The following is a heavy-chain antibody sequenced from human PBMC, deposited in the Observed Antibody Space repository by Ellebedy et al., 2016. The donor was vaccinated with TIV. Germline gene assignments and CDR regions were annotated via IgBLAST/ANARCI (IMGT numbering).Heavy chain of an antibody. CDR3: ARGRRGKGFD. Sequence: MPSETLSLTCTVSGGSISSYYWSRIRQPPGKGLEWIGYIYYSGSTNYNPSLKSRVTISVDTSKNQFSLKLSSVTAADTAVYYCARGRRGKGFDWGQGTLVTVSS. CDR1: GGSISSYY. D-gene: IGHD3-16*01. V-gene: IGHV4-59*01. J-gene: IGHJ4*02. CDR2: IYYSGST.